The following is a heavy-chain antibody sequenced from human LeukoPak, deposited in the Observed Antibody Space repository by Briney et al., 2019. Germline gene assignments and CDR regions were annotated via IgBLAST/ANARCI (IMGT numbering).Heavy chain of an antibody. J-gene: IGHJ6*02. V-gene: IGHV4-39*07. CDR2: IYYLGLT. D-gene: IGHD7-27*01. CDR1: GGSISSSSYY. Sequence: KASETLSLTCTVSGGSISSSSYYWGWIRQSPGKGLEWIGSIYYLGLTYYNPSLKSRVTISVDTSTNHFSLKLTSVTAADTAVYYCARDFLGNYGMDVWGQGTTVIVSS. CDR3: ARDFLGNYGMDV.